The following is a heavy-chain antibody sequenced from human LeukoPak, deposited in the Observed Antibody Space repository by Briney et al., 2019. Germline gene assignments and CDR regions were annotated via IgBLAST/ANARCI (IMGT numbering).Heavy chain of an antibody. CDR2: ISGSGGST. CDR3: AKPLYDSSGYYLEIFDY. J-gene: IGHJ4*02. CDR1: GFTFSSYA. V-gene: IGHV3-23*01. Sequence: GGSLRLSCAASGFTFSSYAMSWVRQAPGKGLEWVSAISGSGGSTYYADSVKGRFTISRDNSKNTLYLQMNSLGAEDTAVYYCAKPLYDSSGYYLEIFDYWGQGTLVTVSS. D-gene: IGHD3-22*01.